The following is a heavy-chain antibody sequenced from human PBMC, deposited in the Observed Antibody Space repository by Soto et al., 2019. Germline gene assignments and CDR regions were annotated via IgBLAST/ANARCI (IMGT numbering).Heavy chain of an antibody. V-gene: IGHV1-46*01. CDR2: INPSGGST. CDR3: ARPPYPGCINAVCYPLDY. Sequence: QVQLVQSGAEVKKPGASVKISCKASGYTFTSYYMHWVRQAPVQGLEWMGIINPSGGSTNYAQKAQGRVAMTMDTSTSKVYMEINSLRSEDTAVYYCARPPYPGCINAVCYPLDYWGQGTLVTVSS. D-gene: IGHD2-8*01. J-gene: IGHJ4*02. CDR1: GYTFTSYY.